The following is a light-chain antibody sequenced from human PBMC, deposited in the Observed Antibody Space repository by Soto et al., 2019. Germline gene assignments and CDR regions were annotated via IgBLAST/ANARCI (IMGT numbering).Light chain of an antibody. Sequence: QSVLTQPASVSGSPGQSITISCTGANTDVGAYDYVSWYQQHPGKAPKVMIYDVSNRPSGVSNRFSGSKSGNTASLTISGLQADDEADYYCSSYTNTDTPHVFGTGTKLTVL. CDR1: NTDVGAYDY. V-gene: IGLV2-14*03. J-gene: IGLJ1*01. CDR2: DVS. CDR3: SSYTNTDTPHV.